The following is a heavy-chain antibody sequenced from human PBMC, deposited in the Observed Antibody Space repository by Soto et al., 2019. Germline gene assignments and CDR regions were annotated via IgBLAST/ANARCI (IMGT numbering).Heavy chain of an antibody. D-gene: IGHD3-22*01. CDR2: IKDDGSAK. CDR3: ATDRGSGFDFP. V-gene: IGHV3-7*01. CDR1: GFTFRSYW. Sequence: EVQLVESGGGLVQPGGSLRLSCVASGFTFRSYWMSWVRQAPGKGLEWVANIKDDGSAKYYVDSVKGRFNISRENAKNLQALPINSLRGEAKAGYYWATDRGSGFDFPWGHGTPFTVSS. J-gene: IGHJ5*02.